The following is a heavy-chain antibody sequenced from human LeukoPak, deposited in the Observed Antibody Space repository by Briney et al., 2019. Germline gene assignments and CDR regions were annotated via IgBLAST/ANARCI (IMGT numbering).Heavy chain of an antibody. Sequence: PGGSLRLSCAASGGTFSSCAISWVRQAPGQGLEWMGRIIPSLDVANYAQKFQGRVTITAYKSTSTVYMELSSLKSEDTAVYYCVYCSGGSCFASNWFDPWGQGTLVTVSS. J-gene: IGHJ5*02. CDR3: VYCSGGSCFASNWFDP. V-gene: IGHV1-69*04. CDR1: GGTFSSCA. D-gene: IGHD2-15*01. CDR2: IIPSLDVA.